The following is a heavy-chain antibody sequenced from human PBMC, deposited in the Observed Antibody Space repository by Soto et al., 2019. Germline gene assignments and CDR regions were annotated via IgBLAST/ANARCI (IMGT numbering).Heavy chain of an antibody. V-gene: IGHV4-59*08. CDR2: MYYGGRT. CDR1: CGSFSSYY. CDR3: ARGTPSPLIVRSSRGPWFDP. J-gene: IGHJ5*02. D-gene: IGHD2-15*01. Sequence: SETLSLTCTVSCGSFSSYYWSCIRHPPGNGLYCIGYMYYGGRTNYNPSLKSRVTISVDTSKMQVSLKLSSVTAADTAVYFCARGTPSPLIVRSSRGPWFDPWGQGTLVTVSS.